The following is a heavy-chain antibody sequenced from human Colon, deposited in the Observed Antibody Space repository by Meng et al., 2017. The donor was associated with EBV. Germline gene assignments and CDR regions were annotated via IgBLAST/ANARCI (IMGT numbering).Heavy chain of an antibody. CDR1: GFTFSTYA. D-gene: IGHD2-2*01. J-gene: IGHJ4*02. Sequence: EVQLLLSXXXXVXXGVXLCLSCSASGFTFSTYAMSWVRQAPGKGLEWVAGISGSGGSTYYADSVNGRFTISRDNSKNTLYVQMNSLRAEDAAIYYGAKGNVPTAIASFDYWGQGTLVTVSS. V-gene: IGHV3-23*01. CDR2: ISGSGGST. CDR3: AKGNVPTAIASFDY.